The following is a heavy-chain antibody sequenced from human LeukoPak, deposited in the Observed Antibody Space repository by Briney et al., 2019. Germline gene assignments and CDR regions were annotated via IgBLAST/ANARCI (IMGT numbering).Heavy chain of an antibody. CDR3: ARLSQYSSSWYGRRDQGFDY. J-gene: IGHJ4*02. V-gene: IGHV3-23*01. CDR1: GFIFSDHA. D-gene: IGHD6-13*01. CDR2: ISNSGGNT. Sequence: GGSLRLSCAASGFIFSDHAMSWVRQAPGKGLEWVSAISNSGGNTFYADSVKGRFTISRDNSKNTLCLQMNSLRAEDTAVYYCARLSQYSSSWYGRRDQGFDYWGQGTLVTVSS.